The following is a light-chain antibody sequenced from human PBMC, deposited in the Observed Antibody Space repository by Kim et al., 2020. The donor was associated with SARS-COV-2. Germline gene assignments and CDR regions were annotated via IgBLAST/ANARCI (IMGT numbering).Light chain of an antibody. J-gene: IGLJ3*02. CDR2: RND. Sequence: QSVLTQPPSASGTPGQRVTISCSGGRSNVGRNYVYWYQYVPGTAPKLLIERNDQRPSGVPDRFSGAKSGTSASLAISGLQSDDDADYYCEAWDDSLNGPVFGGGTQLTVL. V-gene: IGLV1-44*01. CDR1: RSNVGRNY. CDR3: EAWDDSLNGPV.